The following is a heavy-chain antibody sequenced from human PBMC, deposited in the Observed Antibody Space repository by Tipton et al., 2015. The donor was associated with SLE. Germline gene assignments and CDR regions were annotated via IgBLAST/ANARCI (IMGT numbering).Heavy chain of an antibody. Sequence: LRLSCAVYGGSFSGYSWTWIRQSPGRGLEWIGEFNHTGSTNYNPSLKSQATISVDTSKNQPSLKLTSVTAADTAVYYCARDIASAAGSWYYYCGMDVWGQGTTVTVSS. J-gene: IGHJ6*02. D-gene: IGHD6-13*01. CDR3: ARDIASAAGSWYYYCGMDV. CDR2: FNHTGST. CDR1: GGSFSGYS. V-gene: IGHV4-34*01.